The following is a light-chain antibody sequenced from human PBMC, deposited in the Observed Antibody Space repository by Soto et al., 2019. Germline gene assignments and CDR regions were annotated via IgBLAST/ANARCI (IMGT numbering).Light chain of an antibody. J-gene: IGKJ5*01. CDR1: QTVTSN. CDR2: GAS. CDR3: QQRSN. Sequence: PGERATLSCRASQTVTSNSLDWYQQKPGQAPRLLIYGASKRATGIPARFSGSGSGTDFTLTISSLEPEDFAVYYCQQRSNFGQGTRLEIK. V-gene: IGKV3-11*01.